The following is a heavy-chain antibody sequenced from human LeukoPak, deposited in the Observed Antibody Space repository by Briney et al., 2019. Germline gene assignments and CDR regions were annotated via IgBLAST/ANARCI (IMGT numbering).Heavy chain of an antibody. V-gene: IGHV3-53*01. CDR3: ARVYSSGWYGRFNY. D-gene: IGHD6-19*01. Sequence: GGSLRLSCAASGFTVSSNYMTWVRQAPGKGLEWVSVIHKNAITYYADTVKGRFTISRDNAKNSLYLQMNSLRAEDTAVYYCARVYSSGWYGRFNYWGQGTLVTVSS. CDR2: IHKNAIT. J-gene: IGHJ4*02. CDR1: GFTVSSNY.